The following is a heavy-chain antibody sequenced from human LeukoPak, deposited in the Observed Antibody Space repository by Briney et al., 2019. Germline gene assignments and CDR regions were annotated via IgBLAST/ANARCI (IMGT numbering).Heavy chain of an antibody. D-gene: IGHD3-9*01. Sequence: GGSLRLSCAASGLTFSDFWMTWVRQAPGKGLEWVANIKQDGSETFYVDSVKGRFTISRDNTKTSLYLQMSSLRGEDTAVYFCARDRIYYDISTGYVPLDYWGLGTLVTVSS. CDR1: GLTFSDFW. CDR3: ARDRIYYDISTGYVPLDY. CDR2: IKQDGSET. J-gene: IGHJ4*02. V-gene: IGHV3-7*01.